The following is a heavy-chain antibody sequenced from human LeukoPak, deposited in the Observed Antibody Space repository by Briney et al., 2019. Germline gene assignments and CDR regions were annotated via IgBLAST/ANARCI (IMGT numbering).Heavy chain of an antibody. CDR2: ISAYNGNT. V-gene: IGHV1-18*01. J-gene: IGHJ4*02. Sequence: ASVKVSCTASGYTFTSYGISWVRQDPGQGLEWMGWISAYNGNTNYAQKLQGRVTMTTDTSTSTAYMELRSLRSDDTAVYYCASGYCSSTSCYFASDYWGQGTLVTVSS. CDR3: ASGYCSSTSCYFASDY. CDR1: GYTFTSYG. D-gene: IGHD2-2*03.